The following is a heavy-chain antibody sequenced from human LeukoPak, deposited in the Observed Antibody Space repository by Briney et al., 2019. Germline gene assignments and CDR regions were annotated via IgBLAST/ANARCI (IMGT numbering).Heavy chain of an antibody. CDR3: ARGLTYYDFWSGYRDYYYYGMDV. CDR2: INHSGST. CDR1: GGSFSGYY. D-gene: IGHD3-3*01. J-gene: IGHJ6*02. V-gene: IGHV4-34*01. Sequence: SETLSLTCAVYGGSFSGYYSSWVRQPPGKGLEWIGEINHSGSTNYNPSLKSRVTISVDTSKNQFSLKLSSVTAADTAVYYCARGLTYYDFWSGYRDYYYYGMDVWGQGTTVTVSS.